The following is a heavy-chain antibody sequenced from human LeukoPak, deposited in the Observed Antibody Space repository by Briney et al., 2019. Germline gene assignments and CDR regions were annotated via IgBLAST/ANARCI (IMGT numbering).Heavy chain of an antibody. CDR2: IDPSHSYT. V-gene: IGHV5-10-1*01. D-gene: IGHD3-10*01. CDR3: ARGLSGSYLEAFDY. J-gene: IGHJ4*02. Sequence: GESLKISCKGSGYSFTSYWISWVRQMPGKGLEWMGRIDPSHSYTNYSPSFQGHVTISADKSISTAYLQWSSLKASDTAMYYCARGLSGSYLEAFDYWGQGTLVTVSS. CDR1: GYSFTSYW.